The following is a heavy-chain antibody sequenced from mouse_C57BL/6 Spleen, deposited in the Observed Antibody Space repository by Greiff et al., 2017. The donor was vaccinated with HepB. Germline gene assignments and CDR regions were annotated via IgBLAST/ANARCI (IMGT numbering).Heavy chain of an antibody. J-gene: IGHJ2*01. CDR2: ISSGSSTI. Sequence: EVQVVESGGGLVKPGGSLKLSCAASGFTFSDYGMHWVRQAPEKGLEWVAYISSGSSTIYYADTVKGRFTISRDKAKNTLFLQMTSLRSEDTAMYYCARKETGSYYFDYWGQGTTLTVSS. D-gene: IGHD4-1*01. CDR1: GFTFSDYG. V-gene: IGHV5-17*01. CDR3: ARKETGSYYFDY.